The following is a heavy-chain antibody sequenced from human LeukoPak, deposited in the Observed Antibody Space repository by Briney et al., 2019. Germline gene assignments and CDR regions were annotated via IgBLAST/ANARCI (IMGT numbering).Heavy chain of an antibody. J-gene: IGHJ4*02. CDR1: GGSLSGYY. V-gene: IGHV4-34*01. D-gene: IGHD2-2*02. CDR2: INHSGST. CDR3: ASGPGAIYFDY. Sequence: SETLSLTCAVYGGSLSGYYWSWIRQPPGKGLEWIGEINHSGSTNYNPSLKSRVTISVDTSKNQFSLKLSSVTAADTAVYYCASGPGAIYFDYWGQGTLVTVSS.